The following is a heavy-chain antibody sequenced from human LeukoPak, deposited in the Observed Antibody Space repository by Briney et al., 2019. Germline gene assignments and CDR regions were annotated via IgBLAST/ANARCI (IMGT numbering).Heavy chain of an antibody. Sequence: PSETLSLTCTVSGGSTSSGDYYWSWIRQHPGKGLEWIGYISNRGRTYYNPSLKSRLTISVDTSKNQFSLKLSSVAAADTAVYHCARASRSGELSLGYWGQGTLVTVSS. CDR3: ARASRSGELSLGY. CDR1: GGSTSSGDYY. J-gene: IGHJ4*02. CDR2: ISNRGRT. V-gene: IGHV4-31*03. D-gene: IGHD3-16*02.